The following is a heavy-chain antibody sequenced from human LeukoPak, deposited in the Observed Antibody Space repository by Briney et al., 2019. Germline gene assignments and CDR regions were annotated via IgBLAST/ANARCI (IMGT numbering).Heavy chain of an antibody. CDR1: RFTFSSYA. CDR3: AREPTYSSSWYTTCDF. V-gene: IGHV3-23*01. CDR2: NSGSGGVS. Sequence: GGSLILSCAASRFTFSSYAMSWVRQAPGKVLEWVSANSGSGGVSYYADSVKGRFTISRDNSNNTLYLQMNSLRAEDTAVYYCAREPTYSSSWYTTCDFWGQGTLVTVSS. D-gene: IGHD6-13*01. J-gene: IGHJ4*02.